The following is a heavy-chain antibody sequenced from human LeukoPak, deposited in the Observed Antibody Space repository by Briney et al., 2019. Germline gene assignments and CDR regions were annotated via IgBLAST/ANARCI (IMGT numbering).Heavy chain of an antibody. CDR3: AKDSTTVTAAPFDY. V-gene: IGHV3-23*01. D-gene: IGHD4-17*01. J-gene: IGHJ4*02. CDR2: ISGSGGST. Sequence: GGSRRLSCAASGFTFSSYAMSWVRQAAGKGLEWVSAISGSGGSTYYADSVKGRFTISRDKSKNTLYLQMNSLRAEDTAVYYCAKDSTTVTAAPFDYWGQGTLVTVSS. CDR1: GFTFSSYA.